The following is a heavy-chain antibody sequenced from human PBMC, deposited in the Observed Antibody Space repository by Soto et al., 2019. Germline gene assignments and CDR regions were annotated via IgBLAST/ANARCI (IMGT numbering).Heavy chain of an antibody. V-gene: IGHV1-69*08. D-gene: IGHD5-18*01. Sequence: QVQLVQSGAEVKKPGSSVKVSCKASGGTFSSYTISWVRQAPGQGLEWMGRIIPIRGIANYAQKFQGRVTXTXDXXTSTAYMELSSLRSEDTAVYYCAREWIPQATWFDPWGQGTLVTVSS. CDR2: IIPIRGIA. CDR1: GGTFSSYT. CDR3: AREWIPQATWFDP. J-gene: IGHJ5*02.